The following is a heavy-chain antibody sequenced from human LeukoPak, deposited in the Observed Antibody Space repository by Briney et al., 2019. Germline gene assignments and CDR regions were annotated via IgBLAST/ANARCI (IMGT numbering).Heavy chain of an antibody. Sequence: ASVKVSCKASGYTFTGHYIHWVRQAPGQGLEWMGWIDPNSGGTNYAQKFQGRVTLARDTSISTAYMELTRLRSDDTAVYYCARERRFSSSSSVFDYWGQGTLITVSS. J-gene: IGHJ4*02. CDR2: IDPNSGGT. V-gene: IGHV1-2*02. CDR1: GYTFTGHY. CDR3: ARERRFSSSSSVFDY. D-gene: IGHD6-6*01.